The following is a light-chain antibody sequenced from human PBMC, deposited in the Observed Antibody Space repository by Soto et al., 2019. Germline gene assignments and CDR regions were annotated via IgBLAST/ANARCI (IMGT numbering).Light chain of an antibody. CDR3: QQYNNWPQT. CDR2: GAS. J-gene: IGKJ1*01. V-gene: IGKV3-15*01. Sequence: EIVLTQSPGTLSLSPGERATLSCRASQSVSSYLAWYPQKPGQAPRLLIYGASTRATGIPARFSGSGSGTEFTLTISSLQSEDVAVYDCQQYNNWPQTFGQGTKVDIK. CDR1: QSVSSY.